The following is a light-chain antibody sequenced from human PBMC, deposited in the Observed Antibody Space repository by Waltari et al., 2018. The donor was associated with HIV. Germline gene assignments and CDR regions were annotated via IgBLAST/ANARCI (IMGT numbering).Light chain of an antibody. Sequence: QSALTQPASVSVSPGQSITISFPSTLPSLGGSNYFSWYQQHPGKAPTLMIYEVSNRPSGVSNRFSGSKSGNTASLTISGLQAEDEADYYCSSYTSSSTYVVFGGGTKLTVL. V-gene: IGLV2-14*01. CDR1: LPSLGGSNY. CDR2: EVS. CDR3: SSYTSSSTYVV. J-gene: IGLJ2*01.